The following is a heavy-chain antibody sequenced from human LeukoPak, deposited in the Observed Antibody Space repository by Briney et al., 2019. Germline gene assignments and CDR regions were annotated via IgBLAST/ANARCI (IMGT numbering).Heavy chain of an antibody. CDR3: AKDPRRGDDYGDYNY. Sequence: GGSLRLSRAASGFTFSSYAMSWVRQAPGKGLEWVSAISGSGGSTYYADSVKGRFTISRDNSKNTLYLQMNSLRAEDTAVYYCAKDPRRGDDYGDYNYWGQGTLVTVSS. V-gene: IGHV3-23*01. CDR2: ISGSGGST. D-gene: IGHD4-17*01. J-gene: IGHJ4*02. CDR1: GFTFSSYA.